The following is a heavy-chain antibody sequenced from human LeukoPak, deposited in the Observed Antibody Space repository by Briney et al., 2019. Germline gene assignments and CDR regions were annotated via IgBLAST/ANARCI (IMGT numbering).Heavy chain of an antibody. CDR1: GYTFTSYD. J-gene: IGHJ4*02. CDR3: ARGPPSWGYDY. Sequence: VASVKVSCKASGYTFTSYDFNWVRQATGQRPEWMGWMSPNSGDTGYAQKFQDRVTMTRNTSISTAYMELSSLRSDDTAVYYRARGPPSWGYDYWGPGTLVTVSS. D-gene: IGHD2-2*01. CDR2: MSPNSGDT. V-gene: IGHV1-8*01.